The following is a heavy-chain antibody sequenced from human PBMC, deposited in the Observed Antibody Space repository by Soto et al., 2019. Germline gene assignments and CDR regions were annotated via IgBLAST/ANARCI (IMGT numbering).Heavy chain of an antibody. CDR1: GYTFTSYG. CDR2: ISAYNGNT. V-gene: IGHV1-18*01. CDR3: ARKYSSGWLIPKTTYYYYGMDV. Sequence: ASVKVSCKASGYTFTSYGISWVRQAPGQGLEWMGWISAYNGNTNYAQKLQGRVTMTTDTSTSTAYMELRSLRSDDTAVYYCARKYSSGWLIPKTTYYYYGMDVWGQGTTVTVSS. D-gene: IGHD6-19*01. J-gene: IGHJ6*02.